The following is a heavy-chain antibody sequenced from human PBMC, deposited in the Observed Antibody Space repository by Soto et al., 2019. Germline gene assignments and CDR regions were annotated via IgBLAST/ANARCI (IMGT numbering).Heavy chain of an antibody. J-gene: IGHJ5*02. CDR1: GYTFTSYD. V-gene: IGHV1-8*01. Sequence: QVRLVQSGAEVKKPGASVKVSCKASGYTFTSYDINWVRQATGQGLEWMGWMNPNSGNTGYAQKFQGRVTMTRNTSISTAYMELSSVRSEDTAVYYCARGPITIFHWDWFDPWGQGTLVTVSS. D-gene: IGHD3-3*01. CDR3: ARGPITIFHWDWFDP. CDR2: MNPNSGNT.